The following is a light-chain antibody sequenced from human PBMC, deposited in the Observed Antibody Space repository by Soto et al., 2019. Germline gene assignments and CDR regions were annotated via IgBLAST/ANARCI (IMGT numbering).Light chain of an antibody. V-gene: IGLV1-47*01. CDR3: AAWDDSLSGL. CDR2: RNN. CDR1: SSNIGSNY. Sequence: QSVLTQPPSASGTPGQRVTISCSGSSSNIGSNYVYWYQQLPGTAPKLLIYRNNQRPSGVPDRFSGSKYGTSASLAISGLRSEDEADYYCAAWDDSLSGLFGTGTKLTVL. J-gene: IGLJ1*01.